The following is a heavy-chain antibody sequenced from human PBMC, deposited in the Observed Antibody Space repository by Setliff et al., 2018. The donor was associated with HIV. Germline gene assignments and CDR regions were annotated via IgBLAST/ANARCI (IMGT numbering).Heavy chain of an antibody. D-gene: IGHD1-7*01. V-gene: IGHV4-39*07. CDR1: GGSISSGSYY. CDR2: IYYSGST. J-gene: IGHJ4*02. CDR3: ARRGIIAGTTDF. Sequence: PSETLSLTCTVSGGSISSGSYYWGWIRQPPGKGLEWIGYIYYSGSTNYNPSLKSRVTTSVDTSKNQFSLKLSSVTAADTAVYYCARRGIIAGTTDFWGQGTPVTVSS.